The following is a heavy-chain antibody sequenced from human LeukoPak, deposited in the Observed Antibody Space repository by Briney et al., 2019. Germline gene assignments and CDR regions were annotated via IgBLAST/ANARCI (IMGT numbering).Heavy chain of an antibody. J-gene: IGHJ6*03. CDR1: GGSISSYY. CDR3: ARAVLTHNYYYHYYMDV. CDR2: IYYSGST. V-gene: IGHV4-59*01. Sequence: SETLSLTCTVSGGSISSYYWSWIRQPPGKGLEWIGYIYYSGSTNYNPSLKSRVTTSVDTSKNQFSLKLSSVTAADTAVYYCARAVLTHNYYYHYYMDVWGKGTTVTVSS.